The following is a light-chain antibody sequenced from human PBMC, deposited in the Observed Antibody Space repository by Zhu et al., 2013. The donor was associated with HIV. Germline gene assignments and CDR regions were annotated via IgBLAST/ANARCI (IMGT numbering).Light chain of an antibody. CDR3: QQYGSSPVT. CDR1: QSVSSY. J-gene: IGKJ4*01. Sequence: DIVLTQSPGTLSLSPGERATLSCRASQSVSSYLAWYQQKPGQAPRLLIYGASFRATGIPDRFRGSGSGTDFTLTISRLEPEDSAVYFCQQYGSSPVTFGGGTKVEI. CDR2: GAS. V-gene: IGKV3-20*01.